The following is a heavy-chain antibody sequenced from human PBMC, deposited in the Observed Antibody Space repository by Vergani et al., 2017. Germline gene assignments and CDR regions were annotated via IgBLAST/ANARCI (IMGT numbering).Heavy chain of an antibody. CDR2: IIPIFGTA. Sequence: QVQLVQSGAEVKKPGASVKVSCKASGYTFTGYYMHWVRQAPGQGLEWMGGIIPIFGTANYAQKFQGRVTITADESTSTAYMELSRLRSEDTAVYYCARDFPLTTGTTSDAFDIWGQGTMVTVSS. CDR1: GYTFTGYY. V-gene: IGHV1-69*01. J-gene: IGHJ3*02. D-gene: IGHD1-1*01. CDR3: ARDFPLTTGTTSDAFDI.